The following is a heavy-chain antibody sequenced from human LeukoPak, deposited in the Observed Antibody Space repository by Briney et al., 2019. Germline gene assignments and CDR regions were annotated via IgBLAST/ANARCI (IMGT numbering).Heavy chain of an antibody. CDR1: GDSFTSYW. J-gene: IGHJ4*02. Sequence: GESLKISCKGSGDSFTSYWIGWVRQMPGKGLEWMGIIYPGDSDPRYSPSFQGQVTISADKSISTAYLQWSSLKASDTATYYCARHLASGWCNFDYWGQGTLVTVSS. CDR2: IYPGDSDP. V-gene: IGHV5-51*01. CDR3: ARHLASGWCNFDY. D-gene: IGHD6-19*01.